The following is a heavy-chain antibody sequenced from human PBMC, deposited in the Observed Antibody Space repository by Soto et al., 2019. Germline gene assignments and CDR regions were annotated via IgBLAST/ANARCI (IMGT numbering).Heavy chain of an antibody. Sequence: EVPLLESGGGLVQPGGSLRLSCAASGFTFSSYWMSWVRPAPGKGLEWVANIKQDGSEKYYVDSVKGRFTISRDNAKNSLYLQMNSLRSEDTAVYYCAREGDSYCMDVCGQVTTGTVSS. CDR1: GFTFSSYW. CDR2: IKQDGSEK. CDR3: AREGDSYCMDV. J-gene: IGHJ6*02. V-gene: IGHV3-7*01.